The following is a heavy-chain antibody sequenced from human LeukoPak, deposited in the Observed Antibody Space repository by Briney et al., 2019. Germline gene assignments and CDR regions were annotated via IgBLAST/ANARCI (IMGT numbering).Heavy chain of an antibody. CDR1: GGSMTNYY. CDR3: AREGAGSYGFRYIDV. J-gene: IGHJ6*03. V-gene: IGHV4-59*01. D-gene: IGHD5-18*01. CDR2: IYYYGST. Sequence: SETLSLTCTVSGGSMTNYYWTWIRQPPGEGLEWLAYIYYYGSTNYNPSLESRLTLTVDTSKNQFSLKLSPVTAADTAVYYCAREGAGSYGFRYIDVWGKGTTVTVS.